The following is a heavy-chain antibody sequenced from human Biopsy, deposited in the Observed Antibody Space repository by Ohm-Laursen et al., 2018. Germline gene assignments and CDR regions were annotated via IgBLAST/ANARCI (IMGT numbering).Heavy chain of an antibody. CDR1: GGSFTGHY. CDR3: ARGSNDFGGLYFPR. CDR2: ISYTGYT. V-gene: IGHV4-59*11. Sequence: SDTLSLTCTVSGGSFTGHYWSWIRQPPGKALECIGHISYTGYTSYNASLKSRATISVDTSRNHFSLRLSSLTAADTAVYYCARGSNDFGGLYFPRWGQGTLLTVAS. D-gene: IGHD4-23*01. J-gene: IGHJ4*02.